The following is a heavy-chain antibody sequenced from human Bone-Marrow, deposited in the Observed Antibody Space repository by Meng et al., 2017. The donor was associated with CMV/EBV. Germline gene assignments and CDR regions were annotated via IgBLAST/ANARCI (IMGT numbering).Heavy chain of an antibody. CDR1: GFIFRDFA. D-gene: IGHD2-8*02. J-gene: IGHJ4*02. CDR3: VKSIDEYLVRLAVHF. V-gene: IGHV3-9*01. Sequence: GGSLRLSCATSGFIFRDFALHWVRQVPGKGLEYVAGISWSGYEKTYVDSVKGRFTISRDRSKSSVDLQMTGLRSEDTALYYCVKSIDEYLVRLAVHFWGQGTPVTVSS. CDR2: ISWSGYEK.